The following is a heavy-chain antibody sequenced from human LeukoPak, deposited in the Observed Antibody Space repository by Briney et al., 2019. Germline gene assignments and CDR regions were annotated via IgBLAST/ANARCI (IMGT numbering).Heavy chain of an antibody. CDR1: GFTSSSYW. Sequence: QPGGSLRLSCAASGFTSSSYWMHWVRQAPGKGLVWVSRINSDGSSTSYADSVKGRFTISRDNAKNTLYLQMNSLRAEDTAVYYCARGVEHIVVVTAIHPFDYWGQGTLVTVSS. V-gene: IGHV3-74*01. CDR3: ARGVEHIVVVTAIHPFDY. J-gene: IGHJ4*02. D-gene: IGHD2-21*02. CDR2: INSDGSST.